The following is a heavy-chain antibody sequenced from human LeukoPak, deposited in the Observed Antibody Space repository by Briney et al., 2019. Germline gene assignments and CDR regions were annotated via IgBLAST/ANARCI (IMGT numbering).Heavy chain of an antibody. CDR3: ARDGGYSSGYYRGLY. CDR2: INPTSGST. J-gene: IGHJ4*02. V-gene: IGHV1-46*01. Sequence: ASVKVSCTASGGTFSSYAISWVRQAPGQGLEWLGIINPTSGSTTYAQKFLGRVTVTRDRSTSTVYMELNSLRSEDTAVYYCARDGGYSSGYYRGLYWGQGTLVTVSS. CDR1: GGTFSSYA. D-gene: IGHD6-19*01.